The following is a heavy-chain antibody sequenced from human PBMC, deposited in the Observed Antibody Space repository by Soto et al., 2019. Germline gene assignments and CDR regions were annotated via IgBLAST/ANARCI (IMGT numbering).Heavy chain of an antibody. CDR2: ISYDGSNK. V-gene: IGHV3-30-3*01. Sequence: QVQLVESGGGVVQPGRSLRLSCAASGFTFSSYAMHWVRQAPGKGLEWVAVISYDGSNKYYADSVKGRFTISRDNSKNTLYLQMNSLRAEDTAVYYCARGLVRGVNITDWGQGTLVTVSS. D-gene: IGHD3-10*01. CDR1: GFTFSSYA. J-gene: IGHJ1*01. CDR3: ARGLVRGVNITD.